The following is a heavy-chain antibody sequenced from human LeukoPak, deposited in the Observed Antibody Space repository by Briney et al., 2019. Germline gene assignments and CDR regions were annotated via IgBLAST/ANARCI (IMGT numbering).Heavy chain of an antibody. CDR3: ARDRGWRSSGYLYYFDF. V-gene: IGHV3-7*01. J-gene: IGHJ4*02. CDR1: GFTLSGYF. D-gene: IGHD3-22*01. CDR2: IKGDGSEK. Sequence: PGGPLRLSCAASGFTLSGYFMSWVRQAPGEGLEWVASIKGDGSEKYYVDSVKGRFTISRDNAKNSLYLQMNSLRAEDTAVYYCARDRGWRSSGYLYYFDFWGQGTLVTVSS.